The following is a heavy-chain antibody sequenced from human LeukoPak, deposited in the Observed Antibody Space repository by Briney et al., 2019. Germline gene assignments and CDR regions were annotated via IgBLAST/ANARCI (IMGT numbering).Heavy chain of an antibody. CDR3: TRLPIAAAGTRYY. D-gene: IGHD6-13*01. J-gene: IGHJ4*02. Sequence: PGGSLNPSREASAFTFSGSAMQFASPVSRNGLDYVGRIRSKANCYATTYAASVKGRFTISRDDSKNTAYLQMNSLKTEDTAVYYCTRLPIAAAGTRYYWGQGTLVTVSS. V-gene: IGHV3-73*01. CDR1: AFTFSGSA. CDR2: IRSKANCYAT.